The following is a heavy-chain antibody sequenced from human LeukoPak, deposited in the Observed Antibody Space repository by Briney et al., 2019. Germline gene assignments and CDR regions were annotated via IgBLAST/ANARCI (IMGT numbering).Heavy chain of an antibody. D-gene: IGHD6-13*01. V-gene: IGHV3-48*01. Sequence: PGGSLRLSCAASGFTFRSYVMSWARQAPGKGLEWVSTISGSSVTTYYADSVKGRFTISRDNAKNSLYLQMNSLRAEDTAVYYCARGRRSSWFHWGQGTLVTVSS. J-gene: IGHJ4*02. CDR2: ISGSSVTT. CDR1: GFTFRSYV. CDR3: ARGRRSSWFH.